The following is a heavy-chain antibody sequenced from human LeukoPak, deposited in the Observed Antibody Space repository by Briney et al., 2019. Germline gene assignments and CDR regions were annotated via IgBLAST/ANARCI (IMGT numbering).Heavy chain of an antibody. Sequence: GGSLRLSCAASGFTFSSYTMNWVRQAPGKGLERVSSITSGGVNTYYATSVKGRFTISRDNAKNSLFLQMNSLRAEDTAVYYWARDVVETEDYFDCWGQGTLVTVSS. CDR2: ITSGGVNT. CDR3: ARDVVETEDYFDC. V-gene: IGHV3-21*01. D-gene: IGHD2-15*01. J-gene: IGHJ4*02. CDR1: GFTFSSYT.